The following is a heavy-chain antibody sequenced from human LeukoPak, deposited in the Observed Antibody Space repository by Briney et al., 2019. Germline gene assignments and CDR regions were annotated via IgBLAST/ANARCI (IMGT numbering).Heavy chain of an antibody. CDR3: ARDPTPRYCSGGSCYTHYGMDV. J-gene: IGHJ6*02. Sequence: GGSLRLSCAASGFTFSSYTMNWVRQAPGKGLEWVSSTSSSSSYIYYADSVKGRLTISRDNAKNSLYLQMNSLRAEDTAVYYCARDPTPRYCSGGSCYTHYGMDVWGQGTTVTVSS. D-gene: IGHD2-15*01. CDR2: TSSSSSYI. CDR1: GFTFSSYT. V-gene: IGHV3-21*01.